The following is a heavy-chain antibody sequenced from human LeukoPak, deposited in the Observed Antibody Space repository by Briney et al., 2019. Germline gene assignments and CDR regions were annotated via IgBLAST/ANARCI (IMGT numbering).Heavy chain of an antibody. V-gene: IGHV3-23*01. Sequence: GGSLRLSCAASGFTCSSYGMNWVRQAPGKGLEWVSGIGVGGTTYYADSVKGRFTICRDTPKNTLYLQMNSLRAEDTAVYYCAKTQGYHDCWGQGTLVTVSS. J-gene: IGHJ4*02. CDR3: AKTQGYHDC. CDR2: IGVGGTT. CDR1: GFTCSSYG. D-gene: IGHD3-3*01.